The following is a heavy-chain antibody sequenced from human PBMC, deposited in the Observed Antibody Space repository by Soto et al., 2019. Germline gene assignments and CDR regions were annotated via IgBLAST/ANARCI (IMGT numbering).Heavy chain of an antibody. CDR3: AKDKVPVVVTAPFDY. J-gene: IGHJ4*02. CDR1: GFTFSSYG. CDR2: ISYDGSNK. Sequence: QVQLVESGGGVVQPGRSLRLSCAASGFTFSSYGMHWVRQAPGKGLEWVAVISYDGSNKYYADSVKGRFTVSRDKSKNTLYLQVNSLRAEDTAVYYCAKDKVPVVVTAPFDYWDQGTLVTVSS. D-gene: IGHD2-21*02. V-gene: IGHV3-30*18.